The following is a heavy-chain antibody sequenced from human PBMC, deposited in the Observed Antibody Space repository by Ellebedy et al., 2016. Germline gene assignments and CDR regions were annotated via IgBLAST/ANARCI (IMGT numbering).Heavy chain of an antibody. Sequence: GESLKISXAASGFTFSSYAMHWVRQAPGKGLEWVAVISYDGSNKYYADSVKGRFTISRDNSKNTLYLQMNSLRAEDTAVYYCARAPEFYGDPLDYWGQGTLVTVSS. CDR2: ISYDGSNK. J-gene: IGHJ4*02. CDR1: GFTFSSYA. V-gene: IGHV3-30-3*01. D-gene: IGHD4-17*01. CDR3: ARAPEFYGDPLDY.